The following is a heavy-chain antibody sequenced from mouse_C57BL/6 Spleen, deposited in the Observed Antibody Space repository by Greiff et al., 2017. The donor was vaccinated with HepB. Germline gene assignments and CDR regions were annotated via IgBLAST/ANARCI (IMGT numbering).Heavy chain of an antibody. D-gene: IGHD1-1*01. Sequence: EVQLQQSGPELVKPGASVKMSCKASGYTFTDYNMHWVKQSHGKSLEWIGYINPNNGGTSYNQKFKGKATLTVNKSSSTAYMELRSLTSEDSAVYYCERSLYYYGSSPYWYFDVWGTRTTVTVSS. CDR1: GYTFTDYN. CDR3: ERSLYYYGSSPYWYFDV. J-gene: IGHJ1*03. V-gene: IGHV1-22*01. CDR2: INPNNGGT.